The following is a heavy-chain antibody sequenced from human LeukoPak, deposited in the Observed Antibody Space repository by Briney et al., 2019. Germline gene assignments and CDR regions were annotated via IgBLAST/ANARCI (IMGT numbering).Heavy chain of an antibody. CDR2: IKQDGSEK. D-gene: IGHD3-22*01. Sequence: GGSLRLSCAASGFTFSSYWMSWVRQAPGKGLEWVSNIKQDGSEKYYVDSVKGRFTISRDNAKNSLYLQMNSLRAEDTAVYYCASKLDYYDSSGYCDYWGQGTLVTVSS. V-gene: IGHV3-7*03. CDR1: GFTFSSYW. CDR3: ASKLDYYDSSGYCDY. J-gene: IGHJ4*02.